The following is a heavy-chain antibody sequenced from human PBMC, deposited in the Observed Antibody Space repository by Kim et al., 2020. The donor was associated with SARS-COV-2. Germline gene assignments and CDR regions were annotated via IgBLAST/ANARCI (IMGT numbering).Heavy chain of an antibody. Sequence: GGSLRLSCAASGFTFSSYGMHWVRQAPGKGLEWVAVISYDGSNKYYADSVKGRFTISRDNSKNTLYLQMNSLRAEDTAVYYCAKDRKPEWEYSSSSGYFDYWGQGTLVTVSS. CDR2: ISYDGSNK. CDR3: AKDRKPEWEYSSSSGYFDY. V-gene: IGHV3-30*18. D-gene: IGHD6-6*01. CDR1: GFTFSSYG. J-gene: IGHJ4*02.